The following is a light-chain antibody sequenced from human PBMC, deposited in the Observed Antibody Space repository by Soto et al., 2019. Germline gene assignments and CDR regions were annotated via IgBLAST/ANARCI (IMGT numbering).Light chain of an antibody. CDR2: LEGSGSY. CDR3: ETWDSNSNWV. J-gene: IGLJ3*02. V-gene: IGLV4-60*03. CDR1: SGHSSHI. Sequence: QLVLTQSSSASASLGSSVKLTCTLSSGHSSHIIAWHQQQPGKAPRYLMKLEGSGSYNKGSGVPDRFSGSSSGADRYLTISNLQSEDEADYYCETWDSNSNWVFGGGTKHTVL.